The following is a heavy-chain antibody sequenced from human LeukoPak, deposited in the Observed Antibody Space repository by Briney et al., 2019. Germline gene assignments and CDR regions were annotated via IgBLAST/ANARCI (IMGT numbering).Heavy chain of an antibody. J-gene: IGHJ5*02. CDR3: ARGPLTQAVAGIYWFDP. CDR1: GYTFTSYY. Sequence: ASVTVSCKASGYTFTSYYMHWVRQAPGQGLEWMAMINPSGGSTSYAQKFQGRVTMTRDMSTSTIYMELSSLRSEDTAVYYCARGPLTQAVAGIYWFDPWGQGTLVTVSS. V-gene: IGHV1-46*01. CDR2: INPSGGST. D-gene: IGHD6-19*01.